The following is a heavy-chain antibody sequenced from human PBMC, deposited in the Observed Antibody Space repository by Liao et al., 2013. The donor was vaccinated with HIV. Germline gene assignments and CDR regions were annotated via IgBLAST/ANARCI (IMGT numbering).Heavy chain of an antibody. CDR3: ARDYREYCSSTSCYGRAYFQQ. CDR1: GGSISSYY. Sequence: QVQLQESGPGLVKPSETLSLTCTVSGGSISSYYWSWIRQPAGKGLEWIGRIYSSGSANYKPSLKSRVVISADTSKNQFSLRLTSVTAADTAVYYCARDYREYCSSTSCYGRAYFQQWGQGTLVTVSS. J-gene: IGHJ1*01. D-gene: IGHD2-2*01. V-gene: IGHV4-4*07. CDR2: IYSSGSA.